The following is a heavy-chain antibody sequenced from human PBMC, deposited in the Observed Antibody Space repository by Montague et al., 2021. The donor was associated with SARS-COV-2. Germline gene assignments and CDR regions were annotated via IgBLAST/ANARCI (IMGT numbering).Heavy chain of an antibody. Sequence: CAISGDSDASKKLGWKWEKQTPERDLGRQGGRYYRSKRKYDYAVSVKSRMTISPDTSKNQFSLQLSSVTPEDRVVYYCARDPRYSLSWSFDYWGQGTLDTVSS. CDR2: RYYRSKRKY. CDR3: ARDPRYSLSWSFDY. V-gene: IGHV6-1*01. D-gene: IGHD6-13*01. J-gene: IGHJ4*02. CDR1: GDSDASKKLG.